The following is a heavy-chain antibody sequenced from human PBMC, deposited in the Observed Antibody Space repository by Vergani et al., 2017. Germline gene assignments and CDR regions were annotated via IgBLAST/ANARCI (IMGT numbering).Heavy chain of an antibody. CDR3: AKHFRGWGIDY. CDR2: IQFDGSNQ. D-gene: IGHD3-16*01. V-gene: IGHV3-30*02. Sequence: QVQLVESGGGVVQRGGSRRLPFATSGFTLSNYDMQWIRQGPGKGLEFVAFIQFDGSNQYYADSVKGRFTLSRDFSKNTLYLQMNSLRTDDTATYYCAKHFRGWGIDYWGQGTQVIVSS. CDR1: GFTLSNYD. J-gene: IGHJ4*02.